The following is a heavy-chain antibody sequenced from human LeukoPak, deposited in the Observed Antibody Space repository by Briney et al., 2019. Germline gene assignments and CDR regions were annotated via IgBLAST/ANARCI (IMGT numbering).Heavy chain of an antibody. CDR2: INFDGRST. J-gene: IGHJ4*02. D-gene: IGHD3-22*01. V-gene: IGHV3-74*01. CDR3: AKDPTNTMIVELDY. CDR1: GFTFSSYW. Sequence: GGSLRLSCTASGFTFSSYWMHWVRQVPGKGLVWVSRINFDGRSTSYADSVKGRFTISRDNSKNTLYLQMNSLRAEDTAVYYCAKDPTNTMIVELDYWGQGTLVTVSS.